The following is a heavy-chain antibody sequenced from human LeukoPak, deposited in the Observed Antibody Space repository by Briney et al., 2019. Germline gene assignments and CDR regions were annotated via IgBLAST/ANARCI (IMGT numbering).Heavy chain of an antibody. CDR1: GGSISSYY. D-gene: IGHD3-22*01. V-gene: IGHV4-4*07. Sequence: SETLSLTCTVSGGSISSYYWSWIRQPAGKGLERIGRIYTSGSTNYNPSLKSRVTVSVDTSKNQFSLKLSSVTAADTAVYYCARDPDYYDSSGHDYWGQGTLVTVSS. CDR3: ARDPDYYDSSGHDY. J-gene: IGHJ4*02. CDR2: IYTSGST.